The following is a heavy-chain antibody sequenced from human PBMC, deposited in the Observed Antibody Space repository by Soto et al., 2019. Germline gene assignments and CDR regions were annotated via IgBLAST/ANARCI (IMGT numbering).Heavy chain of an antibody. D-gene: IGHD1-26*01. J-gene: IGHJ4*02. CDR3: ASRSGTYPYYFDY. CDR2: ISTYNGNT. CDR1: GYTFTSYG. V-gene: IGHV1-18*01. Sequence: VQLVQSGTEVKKPGASVKVSCKVSGYTFTSYGMSWMRQAPGQGLEWMGWISTYNGNTNYAQNLQGRVSMTTDTSTSTAYMELRSLRSDDTAVYYCASRSGTYPYYFDYWGQGTQASVSS.